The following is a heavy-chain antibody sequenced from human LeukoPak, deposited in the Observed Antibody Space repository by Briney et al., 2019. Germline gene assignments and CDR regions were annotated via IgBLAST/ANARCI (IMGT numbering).Heavy chain of an antibody. CDR2: INHSGST. Sequence: SETLSLTCAVFGGSFSGYYWSWIRQPPGKGLEWIGEINHSGSTNYNPSLKSRVTISVDTSKNQFSLKLSSVTAADTAVYYCARGLVGATNYWGQGTLVTVSS. V-gene: IGHV4-34*01. J-gene: IGHJ4*02. CDR1: GGSFSGYY. D-gene: IGHD1-26*01. CDR3: ARGLVGATNY.